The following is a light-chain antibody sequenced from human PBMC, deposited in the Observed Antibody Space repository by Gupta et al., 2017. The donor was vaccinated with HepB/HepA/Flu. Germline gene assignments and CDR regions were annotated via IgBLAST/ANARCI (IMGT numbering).Light chain of an antibody. CDR3: AAWDDSLSSVV. CDR2: RNN. V-gene: IGLV1-47*01. J-gene: IGLJ2*01. Sequence: QSALTPPPSASGTPGQSITISCSGSSSNIGSNYVYSYQQHPGPAPNLLIYRNNQRPSGVPDRFSGSKYGTSASLAISGLRSEDEADYYCAAWDDSLSSVVFGGGTKLTVL. CDR1: SSNIGSNY.